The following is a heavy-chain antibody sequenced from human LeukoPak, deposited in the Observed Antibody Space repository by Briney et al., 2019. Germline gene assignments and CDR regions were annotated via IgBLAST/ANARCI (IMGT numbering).Heavy chain of an antibody. CDR3: ARSRWPGRYGMNGMDV. V-gene: IGHV1-69*05. J-gene: IGHJ6*02. CDR1: GGTFSSYA. Sequence: GASVKVSCKASGGTFSSYAISWVRQAPGQGLEWMGGIIPIFGTANYAQKFQGRVTITTDESTSTAYMELSSLRSEDTAVYYCARSRWPGRYGMNGMDVWGQGTTVTVSS. D-gene: IGHD6-19*01. CDR2: IIPIFGTA.